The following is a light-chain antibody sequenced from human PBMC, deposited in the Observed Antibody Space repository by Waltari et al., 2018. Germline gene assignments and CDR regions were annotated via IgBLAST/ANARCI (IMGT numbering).Light chain of an antibody. CDR2: VNSDVSH. CDR3: QTGGFCIWV. Sequence: QRLLTPYHSASASLGGAAKNPCTLTSVHSAYVPAWHQKQPEKGPRYLMKVNSDVSHIKGVVIPDLFSASSAGAERYLTISSLQSEDEADDYCQTGGFCIWVFGGGTKLTVL. CDR1: SVHSAYV. J-gene: IGLJ3*02. V-gene: IGLV4-69*01.